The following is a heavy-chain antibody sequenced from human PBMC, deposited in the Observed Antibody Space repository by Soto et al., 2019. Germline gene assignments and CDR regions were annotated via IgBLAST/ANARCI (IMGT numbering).Heavy chain of an antibody. CDR3: ARDQYYYDSSGYYYDY. V-gene: IGHV3-33*01. J-gene: IGHJ4*02. Sequence: PGGSLRLSCAASGFTFSSYGMHWVRQAPGKGLEWVAVIWYDGSNKYYADSVKGRFTISRDNSKNTLYLQMNSLRTEDTAVYYCARDQYYYDSSGYYYDYWGQGTLVTVSS. CDR2: IWYDGSNK. D-gene: IGHD3-22*01. CDR1: GFTFSSYG.